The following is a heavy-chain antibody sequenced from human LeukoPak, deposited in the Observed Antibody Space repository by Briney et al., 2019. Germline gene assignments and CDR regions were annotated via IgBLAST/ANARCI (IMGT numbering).Heavy chain of an antibody. J-gene: IGHJ4*02. V-gene: IGHV3-23*01. CDR2: ISGSGGST. CDR3: AKGYTEGGFDY. Sequence: GASVKVSCKASGYTFTSYAMSWVRQAPGKGLEWVSAISGSGGSTYYADSVKGRFTISRDNSKNTLYLQMNSLRAEDTAVYYCAKGYTEGGFDYWGQGTLVTVSS. D-gene: IGHD2-2*02. CDR1: GYTFTSYA.